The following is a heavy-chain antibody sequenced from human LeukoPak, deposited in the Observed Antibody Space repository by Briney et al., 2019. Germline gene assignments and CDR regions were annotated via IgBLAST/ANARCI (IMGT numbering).Heavy chain of an antibody. CDR1: GFMFSSYW. D-gene: IGHD6-13*01. Sequence: GGSLRLSCAASGFMFSSYWMSWVRQAPGKGLEWVANIKLDGSEKYYVDSVKGRFTISRDNAKNSLYLQMNSLKAEDTAVYYCARKPQLTGDWSDPWGQGILVTVSS. CDR2: IKLDGSEK. CDR3: ARKPQLTGDWSDP. J-gene: IGHJ5*02. V-gene: IGHV3-7*01.